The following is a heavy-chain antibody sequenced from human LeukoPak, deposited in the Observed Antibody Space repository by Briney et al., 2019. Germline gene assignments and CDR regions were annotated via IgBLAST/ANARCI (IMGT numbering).Heavy chain of an antibody. J-gene: IGHJ4*02. V-gene: IGHV4-34*01. CDR3: ARGLWFGDTLPGY. CDR1: GGSFSGYY. D-gene: IGHD3-10*01. Sequence: PSETLSLTCAVYGGSFSGYYWSWIRQPPGKGLEWIGEINHSGSTNYNPSLKSRVTISVDTSKNQFSLKLSSVTAADTAVYYCARGLWFGDTLPGYWGQGTLVTVSS. CDR2: INHSGST.